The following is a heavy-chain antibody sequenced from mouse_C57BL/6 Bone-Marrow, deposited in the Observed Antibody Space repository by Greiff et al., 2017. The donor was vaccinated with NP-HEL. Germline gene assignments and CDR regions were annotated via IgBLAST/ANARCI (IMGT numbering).Heavy chain of an antibody. CDR3: ARDSGYSNYVLYFDY. Sequence: EVQLVESGGGLVKPGGSLKLSCAASGFTFSSYAMSWVRQTPEKRLEWVATISDGGSYTYYPDNVKGRFTISRANAKNNLYLQMSHLKSEDTAMYYCARDSGYSNYVLYFDYWGQGTTLTVSS. V-gene: IGHV5-4*01. D-gene: IGHD2-5*01. CDR1: GFTFSSYA. J-gene: IGHJ2*01. CDR2: ISDGGSYT.